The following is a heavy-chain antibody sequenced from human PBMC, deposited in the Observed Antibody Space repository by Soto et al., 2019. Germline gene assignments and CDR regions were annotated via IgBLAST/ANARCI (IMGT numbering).Heavy chain of an antibody. Sequence: PSETLSLTCTVSGDSISSATHYWNWIRQHPGKGLEWIGYVSSSGNSYYSPSLKSRVFMSVDTSKNLFSLKLSSVTAADTAIYYCVGPITSIYNYFDFWGQGTQVTVYS. CDR3: VGPITSIYNYFDF. CDR1: GDSISSATHY. J-gene: IGHJ4*02. V-gene: IGHV4-31*03. D-gene: IGHD1-20*01. CDR2: VSSSGNS.